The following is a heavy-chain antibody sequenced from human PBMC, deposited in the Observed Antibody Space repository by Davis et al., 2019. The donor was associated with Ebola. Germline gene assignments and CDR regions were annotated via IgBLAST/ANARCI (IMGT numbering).Heavy chain of an antibody. CDR3: VRGWPSSVTTDFYAMDV. Sequence: SETLSLTCTVSGGSISSYYWSWIRQPPGKGLEWIGYIYYSGSTNYNPSLKSRVTISVDTSKNQFSLKLSSVTAADTAVYYCVRGWPSSVTTDFYAMDVWGKGTTVIVSS. V-gene: IGHV4-59*12. J-gene: IGHJ6*04. CDR2: IYYSGST. CDR1: GGSISSYY. D-gene: IGHD4-17*01.